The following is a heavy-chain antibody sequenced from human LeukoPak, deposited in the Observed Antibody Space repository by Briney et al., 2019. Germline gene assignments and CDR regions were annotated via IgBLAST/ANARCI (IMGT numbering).Heavy chain of an antibody. J-gene: IGHJ6*04. CDR2: ISSGTYM. V-gene: IGHV3-21*01. CDR1: KFTFSSYS. Sequence: GGSLRLSCVASKFTFSSYSMTWVRQAPGKGLEWVSSISSGTYMSYADSVKGRFTISRDNAKNSLYLQMNSLRAEDTAVYYCAELGITMIGGVWGKGTTVTISS. D-gene: IGHD3-10*02. CDR3: AELGITMIGGV.